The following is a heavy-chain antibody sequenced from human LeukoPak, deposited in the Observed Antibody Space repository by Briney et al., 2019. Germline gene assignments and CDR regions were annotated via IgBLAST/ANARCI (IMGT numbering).Heavy chain of an antibody. CDR1: GYTFTDYY. CDR3: VIEGYCTSDNCYVH. D-gene: IGHD2-8*02. J-gene: IGHJ5*02. CDR2: VDPADGEA. Sequence: ATVKVSCKASGYTFTDYYMHWVVQAPGKGLEWMGRVDPADGEAAYAQKFQGRVTITADPSRDTAYMELTSLRSEDTAMYFCVIEGYCTSDNCYVHWGQGTLVTVSS. V-gene: IGHV1-69-2*01.